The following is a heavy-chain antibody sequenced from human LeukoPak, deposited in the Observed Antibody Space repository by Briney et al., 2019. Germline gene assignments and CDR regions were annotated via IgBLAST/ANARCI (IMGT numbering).Heavy chain of an antibody. Sequence: GGSLRLFCAASGFIFRNYAMSWVRQAPGKGLEWVSAKTGSGDTTYYADSVKGRFPISRDNSKNTLYVEMNPLRAEDTAVYYCAKWGDYDILAGYYVSDFWGQGTLVTVSS. CDR1: GFIFRNYA. CDR2: KTGSGDTT. J-gene: IGHJ4*02. V-gene: IGHV3-23*01. CDR3: AKWGDYDILAGYYVSDF. D-gene: IGHD3-9*01.